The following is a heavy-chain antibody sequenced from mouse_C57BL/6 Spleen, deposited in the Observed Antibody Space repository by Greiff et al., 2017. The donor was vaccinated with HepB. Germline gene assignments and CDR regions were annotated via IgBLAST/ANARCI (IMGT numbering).Heavy chain of an antibody. CDR3: ARDYGSSLWFAY. D-gene: IGHD1-1*01. CDR2: IYPGDGDT. CDR1: GYAFSSSW. V-gene: IGHV1-82*01. Sequence: VQLQQSGPELVKPGASVKISCKASGYAFSSSWMNWVKQRPGKGLEWIGRIYPGDGDTKYNGKFKGKATLTADKSSSTAYMQRSSLTSEDSAVYFCARDYGSSLWFAYWGQGTLVTVSA. J-gene: IGHJ3*01.